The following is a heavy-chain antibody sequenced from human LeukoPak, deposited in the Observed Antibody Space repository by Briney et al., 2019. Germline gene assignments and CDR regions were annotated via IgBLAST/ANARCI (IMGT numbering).Heavy chain of an antibody. CDR2: INPNSRGT. J-gene: IGHJ4*02. CDR1: GYTFTGYY. CDR3: ARQISGYSGYASLMYYFDY. Sequence: ASVKVSCKASGYTFTGYYMHWVRQAPGQGLERMGWINPNSRGTNYAQKFQGRVTMTRDTSISTAYMELSRLRSDETAVYYCARQISGYSGYASLMYYFDYWGQGTLVTVSS. D-gene: IGHD5-12*01. V-gene: IGHV1-2*02.